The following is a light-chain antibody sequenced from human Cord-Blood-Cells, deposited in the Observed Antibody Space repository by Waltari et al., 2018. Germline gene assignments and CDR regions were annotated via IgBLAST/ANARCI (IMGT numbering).Light chain of an antibody. V-gene: IGLV2-8*01. CDR3: SSYAGSNNLV. CDR2: EVS. J-gene: IGLJ2*01. CDR1: SSDVGGSNY. Sequence: QSVLTQPPSASGSPGQSVTISCTGTSSDVGGSNYDSWYQQHPGKAPTLMIYEVSKRPSGVPDRFSGSKSGNTASLTGAGLQAEDEADYYCSSYAGSNNLVFGGGTKLTVL.